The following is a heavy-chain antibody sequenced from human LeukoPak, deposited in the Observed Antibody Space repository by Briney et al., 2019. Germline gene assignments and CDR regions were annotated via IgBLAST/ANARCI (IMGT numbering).Heavy chain of an antibody. CDR3: ARGRYNYGISFYFHY. J-gene: IGHJ4*02. CDR1: GFTFSSIW. Sequence: GGSLRLSCATSGFTFSSIWMSWVRQAPGKGLEWVANIKHDGSETNYVDSVKGRFTISRDNSKNTLYLQMNSLRAEDTAVYYCARGRYNYGISFYFHYWGQGTLVTVSS. D-gene: IGHD5-18*01. V-gene: IGHV3-7*02. CDR2: IKHDGSET.